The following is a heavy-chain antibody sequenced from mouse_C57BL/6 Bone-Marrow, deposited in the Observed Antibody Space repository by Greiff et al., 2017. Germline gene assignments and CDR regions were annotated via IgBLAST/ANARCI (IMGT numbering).Heavy chain of an antibody. Sequence: EVKLEESGPGLVKPSQSLSLTCSVTGYSITSGYYWNWIRQFPGNKLEWMGYISYDGSNNYNPSLKNRISITRDTSKNQFFLKLNSVTTEDTATYYCARDGLRYAMDYWGQGTSVTVSS. CDR2: ISYDGSN. V-gene: IGHV3-6*01. J-gene: IGHJ4*01. CDR3: ARDGLRYAMDY. D-gene: IGHD1-1*01. CDR1: GYSITSGYY.